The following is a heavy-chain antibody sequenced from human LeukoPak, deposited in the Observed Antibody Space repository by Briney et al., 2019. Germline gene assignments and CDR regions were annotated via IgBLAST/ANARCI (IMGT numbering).Heavy chain of an antibody. J-gene: IGHJ4*02. CDR1: GFTFSSYS. V-gene: IGHV3-21*01. CDR2: ISSSSYI. Sequence: GGSLRLSCAASGFTFSSYSMNWVRQAPGKGLEWVSSISSSSYIYYADSVKGRFTISRDNAKNSLYLQMNSLRAEETAVYYCARESGSYSSDYWGQGTLVTVSS. CDR3: ARESGSYSSDY. D-gene: IGHD1-26*01.